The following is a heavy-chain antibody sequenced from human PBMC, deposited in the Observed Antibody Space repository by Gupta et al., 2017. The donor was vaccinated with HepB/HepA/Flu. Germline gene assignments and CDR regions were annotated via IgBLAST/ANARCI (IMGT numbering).Heavy chain of an antibody. Sequence: EVRLVESGGGVGKPGGPLTLSCATSGFTFHYGQMSWVRQAPGKGPGWGGCIKSRSDDAATDSAAPVKGRITISKYVSKRTLHLQLDSLSAEDTAVYYWVTEGGYSGNSGHYYWGLWGYKFWGQGTLVTVSS. CDR1: GFTFHYGQ. V-gene: IGHV3-15*05. D-gene: IGHD3-22*01. CDR2: IKSRSDDAAT. J-gene: IGHJ4*02. CDR3: VTEGGYSGNSGHYYWGLWGYKF.